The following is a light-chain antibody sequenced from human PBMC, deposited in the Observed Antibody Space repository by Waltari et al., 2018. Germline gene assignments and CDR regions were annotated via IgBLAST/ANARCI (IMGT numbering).Light chain of an antibody. Sequence: ETVMTQSPATLSVSPGERATISCRTSRTISSNLAWYQQKPGQAPRLLIYGASIRATGVPARFSGSGSGTQFTLTIHSLQSEDFAVYYCQQYNNWPPRTFGQGTKVEIK. J-gene: IGKJ1*01. CDR1: RTISSN. V-gene: IGKV3-15*01. CDR2: GAS. CDR3: QQYNNWPPRT.